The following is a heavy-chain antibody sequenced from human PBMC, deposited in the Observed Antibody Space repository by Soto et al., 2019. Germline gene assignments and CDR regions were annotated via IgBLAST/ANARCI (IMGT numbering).Heavy chain of an antibody. CDR3: AREGVAFDY. CDR2: IYYSGST. Sequence: SLTLSVTCTVAGVYIISYYWIWIRQPPGKGLEWIGYIYYSGSTNYNPSLKSRVTISVDTSKNQFSLKLSSVTAADTAVYYCAREGVAFDYWGQGTLVTVSS. CDR1: GVYIISYY. D-gene: IGHD3-10*01. V-gene: IGHV4-59*01. J-gene: IGHJ4*02.